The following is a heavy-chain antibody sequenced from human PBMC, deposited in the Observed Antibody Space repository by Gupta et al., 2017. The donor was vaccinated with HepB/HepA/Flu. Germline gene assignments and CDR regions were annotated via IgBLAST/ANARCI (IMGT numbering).Heavy chain of an antibody. CDR1: GYTFTGYY. V-gene: IGHV1-2*04. Sequence: GAEVKKPGASVKVSCKASGYTFTGYYMHWVRQAPGQGLEWMGWINPNSGGTNYAQKFQGWVTMTRDTSISTAYMELSRLRSDDTAVYYCARDGYCSSTSCSHGMDVWGQGTTVTVSS. J-gene: IGHJ6*02. D-gene: IGHD2-2*03. CDR2: INPNSGGT. CDR3: ARDGYCSSTSCSHGMDV.